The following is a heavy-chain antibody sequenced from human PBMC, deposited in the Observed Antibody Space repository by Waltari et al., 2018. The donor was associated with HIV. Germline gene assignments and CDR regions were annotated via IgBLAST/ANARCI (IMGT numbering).Heavy chain of an antibody. CDR3: VREFRTDPGDYGGE. Sequence: QVQLVQSGAEVKKPGASLMISCKASGYKFGGQYMHWVRQAPGKGREWMGWINPNSGGRNYAEKFQGRVTMTSDTSTDTAYLGLNSLTSDDTAVYYCVREFRTDPGDYGGEWGPGTLVTVSS. CDR1: GYKFGGQY. D-gene: IGHD4-17*01. CDR2: INPNSGGR. V-gene: IGHV1-2*02. J-gene: IGHJ4*02.